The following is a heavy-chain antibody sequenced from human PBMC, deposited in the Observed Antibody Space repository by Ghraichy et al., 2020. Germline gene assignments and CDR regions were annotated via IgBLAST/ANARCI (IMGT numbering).Heavy chain of an antibody. CDR2: ISGSGGST. D-gene: IGHD1-7*01. CDR1: GFTFSSYA. V-gene: IGHV3-23*01. J-gene: IGHJ4*02. CDR3: AKPGTDWNYAEFDY. Sequence: LSLTCAASGFTFSSYAMSWVRQAPGKGLEWVSAISGSGGSTYYADSVKGRFTISRDNYKNTLYLQMNSLRAEDTAVYYCAKPGTDWNYAEFDYWGQGTLVTVSS.